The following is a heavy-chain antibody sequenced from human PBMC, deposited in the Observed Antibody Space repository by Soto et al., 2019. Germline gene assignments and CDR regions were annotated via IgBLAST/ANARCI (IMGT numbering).Heavy chain of an antibody. Sequence: GGSLRLSCAPSGFTFSSYEMNWVRQAPGKGLEWVSYISVSGTMRFYADAVKGRFTISGDNTKKILYLQMNSLRAENTALYYCATAGLTGTVWGQGTTVNVSS. CDR1: GFTFSSYE. CDR2: ISVSGTMR. V-gene: IGHV3-48*03. CDR3: ATAGLTGTV. D-gene: IGHD3-9*01. J-gene: IGHJ6*02.